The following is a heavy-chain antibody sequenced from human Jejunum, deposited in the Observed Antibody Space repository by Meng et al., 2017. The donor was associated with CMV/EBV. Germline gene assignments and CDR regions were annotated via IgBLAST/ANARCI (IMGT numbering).Heavy chain of an antibody. CDR1: FIISNYW. CDR3: AKDLFYDGSGYYLGN. V-gene: IGHV3-74*01. D-gene: IGHD3-22*01. CDR2: INSDGSST. Sequence: FIISNYWIHGVRHAPGKGLEWVSRINSDGSSTSYADSVKGRFTISRDNAKNTLYLQMNSLRGEDTAIYYCAKDLFYDGSGYYLGNWGQGARVTVSS. J-gene: IGHJ4*02.